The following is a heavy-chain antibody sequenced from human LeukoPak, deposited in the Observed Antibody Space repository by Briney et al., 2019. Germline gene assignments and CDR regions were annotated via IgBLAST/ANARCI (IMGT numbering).Heavy chain of an antibody. CDR2: ISYDGSNK. Sequence: GASLRLSCAASGFTFSSYAMLWVRQAPAKGLEWVAVISYDGSNKYYADSVKGRFTISRDNSKNTLYLQMNSLRAEDTAVYYCARSFAYWGQGTLVTVSS. V-gene: IGHV3-30*04. J-gene: IGHJ4*02. CDR3: ARSFAY. CDR1: GFTFSSYA.